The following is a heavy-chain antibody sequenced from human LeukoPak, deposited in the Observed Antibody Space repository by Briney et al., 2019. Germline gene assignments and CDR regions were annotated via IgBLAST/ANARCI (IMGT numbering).Heavy chain of an antibody. CDR1: GGSISSADYF. CDR3: ARGDYGDPHFDL. Sequence: PSQTLSLTCTVSGGSISSADYFWRWIRQPPGKGLEWIGYIYYSGSTYYNPSLKSRVTISVDTSKNQFSLKLSSVTAADTAVYYCARGDYGDPHFDLWGRGTLVTVSS. CDR2: IYYSGST. D-gene: IGHD4-17*01. V-gene: IGHV4-30-4*01. J-gene: IGHJ2*01.